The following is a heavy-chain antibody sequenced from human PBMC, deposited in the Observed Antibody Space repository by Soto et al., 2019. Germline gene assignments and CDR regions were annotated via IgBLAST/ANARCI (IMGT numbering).Heavy chain of an antibody. V-gene: IGHV4-59*11. CDR3: ERVGSSGWSPDY. CDR2: IFYSGST. Sequence: SETLSLTCSVSGGSISGHYWTWIRQSPGKGLEWIGYIFYSGSTNYNPSLKSRVTISVDTPKNQFSLKMSSVTAADTAVYYCERVGSSGWSPDYWGRGTLVTVSS. D-gene: IGHD6-19*01. CDR1: GGSISGHY. J-gene: IGHJ4*02.